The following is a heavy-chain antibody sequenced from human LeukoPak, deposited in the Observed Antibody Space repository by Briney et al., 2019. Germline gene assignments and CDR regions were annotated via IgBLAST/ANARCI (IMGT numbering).Heavy chain of an antibody. D-gene: IGHD5-18*01. CDR2: SYHSGST. J-gene: IGHJ4*02. V-gene: IGHV4-39*07. Sequence: SETLSLTCTVSGGSISSSTYYWGWIRQAPGKGLEWIGSSYHSGSTNYNPSLKSRVTISVDTSKNQFSLKLSSVTAADTAVYYCARETTGEYSYGYATYYFDYWGQGTLVTVSS. CDR3: ARETTGEYSYGYATYYFDY. CDR1: GGSISSSTYY.